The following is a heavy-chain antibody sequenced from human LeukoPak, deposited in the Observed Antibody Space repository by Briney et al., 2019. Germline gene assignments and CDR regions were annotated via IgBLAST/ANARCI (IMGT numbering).Heavy chain of an antibody. J-gene: IGHJ4*02. V-gene: IGHV4-59*01. CDR1: GGSITSYH. Sequence: PSETLFLTSTVSGGSITSYHYSCIRQPPGTGLEWIGYIYYSGSTNYNPSLKSRVTISVDTSKNQFSLKLSSVTAADTAVYYCARGGSGTYYHYWGQGTLVTVSS. CDR2: IYYSGST. CDR3: ARGGSGTYYHY. D-gene: IGHD1-26*01.